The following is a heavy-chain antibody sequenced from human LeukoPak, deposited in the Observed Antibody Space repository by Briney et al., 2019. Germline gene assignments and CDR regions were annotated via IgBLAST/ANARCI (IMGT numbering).Heavy chain of an antibody. D-gene: IGHD5-24*01. Sequence: SETLSLTCTVSGYSISSGYYWGWIRQPPGKGLEWIGEINHSGSTNYNPSLKSRVTISVDTSKNQFSLKLSSVTAADTAVYYCARRRDGYNRRHWYFDLWGRGTLVTVSS. CDR3: ARRRDGYNRRHWYFDL. J-gene: IGHJ2*01. CDR2: INHSGST. CDR1: GYSISSGYY. V-gene: IGHV4-38-2*02.